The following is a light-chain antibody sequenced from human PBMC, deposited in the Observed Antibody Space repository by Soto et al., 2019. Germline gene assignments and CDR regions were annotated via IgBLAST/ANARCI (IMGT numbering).Light chain of an antibody. CDR2: GAS. V-gene: IGKV3-15*01. CDR3: QQYNNWPSGT. J-gene: IGKJ4*01. Sequence: EIVMTQSPATLSVSPGERATLSCRASQSVSSNLAWYQQKPGQAPRLLIYGASTRATGIPARFSGSGSGTEFTLTISSLQSEDFAVYYCQQYNNWPSGTFGGGTKVEIK. CDR1: QSVSSN.